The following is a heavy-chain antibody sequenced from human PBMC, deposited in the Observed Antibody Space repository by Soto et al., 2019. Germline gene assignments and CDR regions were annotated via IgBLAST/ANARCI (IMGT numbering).Heavy chain of an antibody. CDR3: AREGLRRTGANDAFDI. V-gene: IGHV6-1*01. CDR2: TYYRSKWYN. J-gene: IGHJ3*02. CDR1: GDSVSSNSAA. D-gene: IGHD1-26*01. Sequence: SQTLSLTCAISGDSVSSNSAAWNWIRQSPSRGLEWLGRTYYRSKWYNDYAVSVKSRITINPDTSKNQFSLQLNSVTPEDTAVYYCAREGLRRTGANDAFDIWGQGTMDTASS.